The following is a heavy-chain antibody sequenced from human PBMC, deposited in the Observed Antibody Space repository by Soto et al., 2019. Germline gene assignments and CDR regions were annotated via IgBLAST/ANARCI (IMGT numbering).Heavy chain of an antibody. CDR2: INPSGGST. V-gene: IGHV1-46*01. CDR1: GYTFTSYY. Sequence: GASVKVSCKASGYTFTSYYMHWVRQAPGQGLEWIGIINPSGGSTRYAQKFQGRVTMTRDTSTSTVYMELSSLGSEDTAVYYCARGLIYDSSGYYIDDWGQGTLVTVSS. D-gene: IGHD3-22*01. CDR3: ARGLIYDSSGYYIDD. J-gene: IGHJ4*02.